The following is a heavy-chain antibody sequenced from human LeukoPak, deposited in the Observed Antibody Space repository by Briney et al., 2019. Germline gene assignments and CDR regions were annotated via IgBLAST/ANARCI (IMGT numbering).Heavy chain of an antibody. CDR1: AGSISSSSYD. Sequence: SETLSLTCTVSAGSISSSSYDWGWIRQPPGKGLEWTGSIYYSGSTYYNPSLKSRVTISVDTSKSQFSLKLSSVTAADTAVYYCALANYDILTGYSNWFDPWGQGTLVTVSS. J-gene: IGHJ5*02. CDR3: ALANYDILTGYSNWFDP. V-gene: IGHV4-39*01. CDR2: IYYSGST. D-gene: IGHD3-9*01.